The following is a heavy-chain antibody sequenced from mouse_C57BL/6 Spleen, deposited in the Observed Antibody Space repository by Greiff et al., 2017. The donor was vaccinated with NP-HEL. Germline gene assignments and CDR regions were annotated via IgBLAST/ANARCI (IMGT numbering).Heavy chain of an antibody. CDR3: TRAGGAYAMDY. Sequence: VQLKESGEGLVKPGGSLKLSCAASGFTFSSYAMSWVRQTPEKRLEWVAYISSGGDYIYYADTVKGRFTISRDNARNTLYLQMSSLKSEDTAMYYCTRAGGAYAMDYWGQGTSVTVSS. V-gene: IGHV5-9-1*02. J-gene: IGHJ4*01. CDR2: ISSGGDYI. CDR1: GFTFSSYA.